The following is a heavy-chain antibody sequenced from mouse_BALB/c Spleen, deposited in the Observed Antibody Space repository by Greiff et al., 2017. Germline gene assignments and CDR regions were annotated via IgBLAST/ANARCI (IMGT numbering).Heavy chain of an antibody. J-gene: IGHJ4*01. CDR1: GFTFSSYG. V-gene: IGHV5-6-3*01. D-gene: IGHD2-14*01. CDR3: ARHRSLYYYAMDY. CDR2: INSNGGST. Sequence: EVKLVESGGGLVQPGGSLKLSCAASGFTFSSYGMSWVRQTPDKRLELVATINSNGGSTYYPDSVKGRFTISRDNAKNTLYLQMSSLTSEDTAMYYCARHRSLYYYAMDYWGQGTSVTVSS.